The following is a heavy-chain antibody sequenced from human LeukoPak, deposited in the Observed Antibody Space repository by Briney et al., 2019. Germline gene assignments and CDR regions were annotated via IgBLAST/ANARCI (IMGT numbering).Heavy chain of an antibody. J-gene: IGHJ6*02. Sequence: SETLSLTCTVSGGSISSSSSYWGWIRQPPGKGLEWIGSIYYSGSTYYNPSLKSRVTISVDTSKNQFSLKLSSVTAADTAVYYCARLGTHPLFWGGPLGTYYYGMDVWGQGTTVTVS. D-gene: IGHD3-3*01. CDR1: GGSISSSSSY. CDR2: IYYSGST. V-gene: IGHV4-39*01. CDR3: ARLGTHPLFWGGPLGTYYYGMDV.